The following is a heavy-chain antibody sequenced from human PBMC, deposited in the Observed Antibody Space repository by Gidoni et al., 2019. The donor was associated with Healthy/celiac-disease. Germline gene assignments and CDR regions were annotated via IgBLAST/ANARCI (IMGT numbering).Heavy chain of an antibody. Sequence: QVQLQQWGAGRLRPSETLSLTSAVYGRSFSGSSWSWIRQPPGKGLEWIGEINHSGSTNYNPSLKSRVTISVDTSKNQFSLKLSSVTAADTAVYYCARGRPYYYDSSGYYYGVYSFDYWGQGTLVTVSS. J-gene: IGHJ4*02. CDR2: INHSGST. V-gene: IGHV4-34*01. D-gene: IGHD3-22*01. CDR1: GRSFSGSS. CDR3: ARGRPYYYDSSGYYYGVYSFDY.